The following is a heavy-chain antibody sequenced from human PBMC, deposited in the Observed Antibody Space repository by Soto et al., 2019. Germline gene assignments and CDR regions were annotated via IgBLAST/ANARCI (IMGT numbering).Heavy chain of an antibody. CDR1: GFTFSSYE. V-gene: IGHV3-48*03. J-gene: IGHJ6*01. CDR3: ARDPEYSRSWSPYPISGYYYGMDV. Sequence: PGGSLRRSFAASGFTFSSYEMNWVRQAPGKVLELVSYISSSGSTIYYADSVKGRLTISRDNAKNSLYLQRNSLRAEDTAVYYCARDPEYSRSWSPYPISGYYYGMDVGGQGTTVTVSS. D-gene: IGHD6-13*01. CDR2: ISSSGSTI.